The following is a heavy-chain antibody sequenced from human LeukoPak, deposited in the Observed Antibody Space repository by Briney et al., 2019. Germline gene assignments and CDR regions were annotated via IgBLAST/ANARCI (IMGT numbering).Heavy chain of an antibody. Sequence: GASVKVSSKASGYTSTSYGISWGRQAPGQGVEWMGWISGYNGDTDYAQKLQGRVTMTTDTSTSTAYMELRSLRSDDTAVYYCGRDPVGYKNYGAQIDYWGQGTLVTVSS. V-gene: IGHV1-18*01. CDR2: ISGYNGDT. CDR3: GRDPVGYKNYGAQIDY. D-gene: IGHD4/OR15-4a*01. CDR1: GYTSTSYG. J-gene: IGHJ4*02.